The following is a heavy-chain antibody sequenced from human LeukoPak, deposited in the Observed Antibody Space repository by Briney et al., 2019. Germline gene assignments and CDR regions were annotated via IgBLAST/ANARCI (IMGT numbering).Heavy chain of an antibody. CDR2: ISSSGSTI. J-gene: IGHJ6*02. V-gene: IGHV3-11*01. Sequence: PGGSLRLSCAASGFTFSDYYMSWIRQAPGKGLEWVSYISSSGSTIYYADSVKGRFTISRDNAKNPLYLQMNSLRAEDTAVYYCARDLRYCSSTSCRSNDYYGMDVWGQGTTVTVSS. CDR3: ARDLRYCSSTSCRSNDYYGMDV. D-gene: IGHD2-2*01. CDR1: GFTFSDYY.